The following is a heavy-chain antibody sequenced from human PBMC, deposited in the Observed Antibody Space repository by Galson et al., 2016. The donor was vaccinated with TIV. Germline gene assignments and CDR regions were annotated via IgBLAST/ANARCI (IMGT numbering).Heavy chain of an antibody. V-gene: IGHV3-21*06. J-gene: IGHJ4*02. D-gene: IGHD1-26*01. CDR2: ISSSSEYI. Sequence: SLRLSCAASGITFNTYTLTWVRQAPGKGLEWVSSISSSSEYIYYADSVEGRFTISRDNAKNSLYLQMNSLRAEDTAVYFCARVSSALSATNDYWGQGTLVTVSS. CDR3: ARVSSALSATNDY. CDR1: GITFNTYT.